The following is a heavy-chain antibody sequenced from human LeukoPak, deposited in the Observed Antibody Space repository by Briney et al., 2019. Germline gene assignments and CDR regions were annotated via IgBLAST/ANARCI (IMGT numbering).Heavy chain of an antibody. Sequence: QSGGSLRLSCVASGFIFSDYAMHWVRQAPGKGLEWMAIISHDATNEYHADSVKGRFTISRDNSKNTLYLQMNSLIPEDTAVYLCARDFGGLRWNYYFDYWGQGTLVTVSS. CDR1: GFIFSDYA. V-gene: IGHV3-30*04. D-gene: IGHD4-23*01. CDR2: ISHDATNE. CDR3: ARDFGGLRWNYYFDY. J-gene: IGHJ4*02.